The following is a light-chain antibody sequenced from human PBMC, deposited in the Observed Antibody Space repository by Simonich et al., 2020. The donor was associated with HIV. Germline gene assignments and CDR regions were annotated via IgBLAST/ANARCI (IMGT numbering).Light chain of an antibody. J-gene: IGKJ3*01. CDR1: QSVLYSSNNKNY. Sequence: DIVMTQSPDSLAVSLGERATINCKSSQSVLYSSNNKNYLAWYQPKPGQPPKLLIYWASTRESGVPDRFTGSGSGTDFTLTSSSLQAEDVAVYYCQQYYSTPTFGPGTKVDIK. CDR3: QQYYSTPT. CDR2: WAS. V-gene: IGKV4-1*01.